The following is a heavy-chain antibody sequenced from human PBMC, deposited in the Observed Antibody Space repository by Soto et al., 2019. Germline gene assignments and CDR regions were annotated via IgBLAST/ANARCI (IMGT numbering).Heavy chain of an antibody. CDR1: GGSISSSNW. D-gene: IGHD2-2*01. CDR2: IYHSGST. V-gene: IGHV4-4*02. CDR3: ARSLGYCSSTSCQTGMDV. Sequence: PSETLSLTCAVSGGSISSSNWWSWVRQPPGKGLEWIGEIYHSGSTNYNPSLKSRVTISVDKSKNQFSLKLSSVTAADTAVYYCARSLGYCSSTSCQTGMDVWGQGTTVTVS. J-gene: IGHJ6*02.